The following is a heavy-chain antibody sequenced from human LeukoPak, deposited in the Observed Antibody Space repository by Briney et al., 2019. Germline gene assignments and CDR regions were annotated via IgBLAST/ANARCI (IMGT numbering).Heavy chain of an antibody. CDR2: IYTSGST. CDR3: ARTKGWLVRHAFDI. J-gene: IGHJ3*02. CDR1: GGSISIYY. Sequence: SETLSLTCTVAGGSISIYYWSWIRQPAGKGLEWIGRIYTSGSTNYNPSLKGRVTMSVDTSKNQFSLKLSSVTAAEPAVYYCARTKGWLVRHAFDIWGQGPMVTVSS. V-gene: IGHV4-4*07. D-gene: IGHD6-19*01.